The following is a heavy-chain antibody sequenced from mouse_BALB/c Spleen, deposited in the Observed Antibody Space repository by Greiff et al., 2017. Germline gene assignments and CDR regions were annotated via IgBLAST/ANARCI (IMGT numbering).Heavy chain of an antibody. D-gene: IGHD1-2*01. V-gene: IGHV1-14*01. Sequence: EVQLQQSGPELVKPGASVKVSCKASGYTFTSYVMHWVKQKPGQGLEWIGYINPYNDGTKYNEKFKGKATLTSDKSSSTAYMELSSLTSEDSAVYYCAALYYGSWFAYWGQGTLVTVSA. CDR3: AALYYGSWFAY. CDR2: INPYNDGT. CDR1: GYTFTSYV. J-gene: IGHJ3*01.